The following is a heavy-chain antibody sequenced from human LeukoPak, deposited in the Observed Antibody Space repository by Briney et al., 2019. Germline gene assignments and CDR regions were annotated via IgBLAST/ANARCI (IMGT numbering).Heavy chain of an antibody. Sequence: SETLSLTCAVSGGSINNITNSNWWSWVRQPPGKGLEWIGEIYHSGSTNYNPSLKSRVTISVDKSKNQFSLKLSSVTAADTAVYYCARGKDEAEISFYYYYYYMDVWGKGTTVTVSS. J-gene: IGHJ6*03. D-gene: IGHD1-14*01. CDR2: IYHSGST. CDR3: ARGKDEAEISFYYYYYYMDV. V-gene: IGHV4-4*02. CDR1: GGSINNITNSNW.